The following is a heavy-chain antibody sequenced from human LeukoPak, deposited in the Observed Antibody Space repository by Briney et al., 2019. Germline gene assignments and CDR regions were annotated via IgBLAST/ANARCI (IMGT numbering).Heavy chain of an antibody. CDR3: ALCSTSYPHFDY. Sequence: SETLSLTCTVSGGSISSYYWSWIRQPPGKGLEWIGYIYYSGSTNYNPSLKSRVTISVDTSKNQFSLKLSSMTAADTAVYYCALCSTSYPHFDYWGQGTLVTVSS. J-gene: IGHJ4*02. CDR1: GGSISSYY. V-gene: IGHV4-59*12. D-gene: IGHD2-2*01. CDR2: IYYSGST.